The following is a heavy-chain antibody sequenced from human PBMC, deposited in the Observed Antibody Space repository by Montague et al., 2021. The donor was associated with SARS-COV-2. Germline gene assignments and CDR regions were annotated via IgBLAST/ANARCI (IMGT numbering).Heavy chain of an antibody. CDR3: ASGWTLFD. CDR1: GDSVARTGAT. V-gene: IGHV6-1*01. Sequence: CAISGDSVARTGATWNEIRPSPSRGFELLGRPYYRSEWHTDYAVSVEGRLAIDADTSKNQFSLQLHSVTPEDSAVYYCASGWTLFDWGQGTLVTVSS. CDR2: PYYRSEWHT. J-gene: IGHJ4*02. D-gene: IGHD6-19*01.